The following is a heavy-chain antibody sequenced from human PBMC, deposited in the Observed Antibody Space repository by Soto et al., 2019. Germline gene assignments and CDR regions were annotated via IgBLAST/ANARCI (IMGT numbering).Heavy chain of an antibody. CDR1: GFTFSSYG. CDR2: ISYDGSNK. J-gene: IGHJ6*02. Sequence: GGSLRLSCAASGFTFSSYGMHWVRQAPGKGLEWVAVISYDGSNKYYADSVKGRFTISRDNSKNTLYLQMNSLRAEDTAVYYCAKDSLWISPAASGYGRYGMDVWGQGTTVTVSS. V-gene: IGHV3-30*18. CDR3: AKDSLWISPAASGYGRYGMDV. D-gene: IGHD2-2*01.